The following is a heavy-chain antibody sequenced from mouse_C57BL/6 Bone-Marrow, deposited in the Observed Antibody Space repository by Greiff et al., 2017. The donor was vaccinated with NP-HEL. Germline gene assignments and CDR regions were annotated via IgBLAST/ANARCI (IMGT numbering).Heavy chain of an antibody. CDR1: GFTFSDYY. V-gene: IGHV5-16*01. Sequence: EVMLVESEGGLVQPGSSMKLSCTASGFTFSDYYMAWVRQVPEKGLEWVANINYDGSSTYYLDSFKSRFIIARDNATNILYLQMSSLKSEDTATYYCAREVDYCYYSMDYWGQGTAVTVSS. CDR2: INYDGSST. J-gene: IGHJ4*01. CDR3: AREVDYCYYSMDY. D-gene: IGHD1-1*01.